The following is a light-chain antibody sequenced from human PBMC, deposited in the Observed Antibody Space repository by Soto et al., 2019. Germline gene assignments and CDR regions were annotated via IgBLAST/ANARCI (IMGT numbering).Light chain of an antibody. CDR2: GNS. V-gene: IGLV1-40*01. CDR3: QSYDSSLSGLYV. J-gene: IGLJ1*01. CDR1: SSNIGAGYD. Sequence: QSVLTQPPSVSGAPGQRVTISCTGSSSNIGAGYDVHWYQQLPGTAPKLLIYGNSNRPSGLPDRFSGSKSGTSASLAITGLQAEDEADDYCQSYDSSLSGLYVFGTGTKLTVL.